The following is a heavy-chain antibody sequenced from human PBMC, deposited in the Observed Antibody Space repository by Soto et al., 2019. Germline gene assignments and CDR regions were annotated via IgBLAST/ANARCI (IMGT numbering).Heavy chain of an antibody. J-gene: IGHJ5*02. V-gene: IGHV3-23*01. D-gene: IGHD5-18*01. CDR1: GFTFSSYA. CDR2: ISGSGGST. Sequence: GSLRLSCAASGFTFSSYAMSWVRQAPGKGLEWVSGISGSGGSTYYADSVKGRFTISRDNSKNTLYLQMNSLRAEDTAVYYCAKGGTVMNPFDPWGQGTLVTVSS. CDR3: AKGGTVMNPFDP.